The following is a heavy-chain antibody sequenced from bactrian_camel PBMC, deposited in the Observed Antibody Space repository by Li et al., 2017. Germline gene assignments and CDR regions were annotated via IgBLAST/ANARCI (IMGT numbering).Heavy chain of an antibody. CDR3: AAEGRSRVGVSPLLSARYEY. CDR1: GFTSNTCD. D-gene: IGHD5*01. CDR2: ISTDGST. J-gene: IGHJ4*01. Sequence: HVQLVESGGGSVQPGGSLKLSCAGPGFTSNTCDMDWFRQAAGKQREWVSSISTDGSTRYADFVKGRFTISQDNAKNTLYLQMNSLKPEDTGMYYCAAEGRSRVGVSPLLSARYEYWGQGTQVTVS. V-gene: IGHV3S53*01.